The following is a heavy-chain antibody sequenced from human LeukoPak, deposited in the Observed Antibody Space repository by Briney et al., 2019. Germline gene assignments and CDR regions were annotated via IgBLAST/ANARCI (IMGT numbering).Heavy chain of an antibody. Sequence: PGGSLRLSCAASGFTVSSNYMSWVRQAPGKGLEWVASISNGGSATYYVDSVRGRFTISRDDAKNSLFLQMNGLGADDTAVYYCTRENYVPDSWGQGTLVTVSS. V-gene: IGHV3-7*03. J-gene: IGHJ4*02. CDR3: TRENYVPDS. CDR1: GFTVSSNY. CDR2: ISNGGSAT. D-gene: IGHD3-10*02.